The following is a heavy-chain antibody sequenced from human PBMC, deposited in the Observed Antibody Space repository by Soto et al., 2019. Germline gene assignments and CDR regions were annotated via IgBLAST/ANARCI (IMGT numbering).Heavy chain of an antibody. D-gene: IGHD2-2*01. Sequence: EVQLVESGGGLVQPGGSLRLSCAASEFTFSSYWMNWVRQAPGKGLEWVANIKEDGSEKYYVDSVKGRFTISRDNAKNSLYLQMNSLRGEDTAVYYCARDLGAQGRRSAVGYYYHYRMDVWGQGTTVTVSS. CDR2: IKEDGSEK. J-gene: IGHJ6*02. CDR3: ARDLGAQGRRSAVGYYYHYRMDV. V-gene: IGHV3-7*05. CDR1: EFTFSSYW.